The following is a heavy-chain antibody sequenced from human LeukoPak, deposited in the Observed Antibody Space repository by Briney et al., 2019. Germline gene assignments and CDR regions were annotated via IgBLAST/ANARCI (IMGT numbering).Heavy chain of an antibody. CDR3: ARGGDTAMVTIDY. CDR2: ISYDGSNK. V-gene: IGHV3-30-3*01. J-gene: IGHJ4*02. Sequence: GRSLRLSCAASGFTLSSYAMHWVRQAPGKGLEWVAVISYDGSNKYYADSVKGRFTISRDNSKNTLYLQMNSLRAEDTAVYYCARGGDTAMVTIDYWGQGTLVTVSS. CDR1: GFTLSSYA. D-gene: IGHD5-18*01.